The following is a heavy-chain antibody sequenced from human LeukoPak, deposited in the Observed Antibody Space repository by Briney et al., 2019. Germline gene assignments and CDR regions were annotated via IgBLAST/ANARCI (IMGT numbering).Heavy chain of an antibody. D-gene: IGHD3-22*01. V-gene: IGHV3-48*03. Sequence: GGSLRLSCAASGFTFRSFEMNWVRQAPGKGLEWISYISSSGSTIYYADSVKGRFTISRDNAKNSLYLQMNSLRAEDTAVYYCASKGSSGYYGPFDYWGQGTLVTVSS. J-gene: IGHJ4*02. CDR2: ISSSGSTI. CDR3: ASKGSSGYYGPFDY. CDR1: GFTFRSFE.